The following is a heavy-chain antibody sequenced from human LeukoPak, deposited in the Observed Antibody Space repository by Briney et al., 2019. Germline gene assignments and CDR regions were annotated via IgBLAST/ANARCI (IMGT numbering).Heavy chain of an antibody. CDR1: GFTVSSNY. V-gene: IGHV3-66*02. J-gene: IGHJ6*02. CDR2: IYSGGST. CDR3: TREGHYDSSSYDYYYGMAV. D-gene: IGHD3-22*01. Sequence: GGSLRLSCAASGFTVSSNYMSWVRQAPGKGLEWVSVIYSGGSTYYADSVKGRFTISRDNSKNTLYLQMNSLRAEDTAVYYCTREGHYDSSSYDYYYGMAVWGQGTTVTVSS.